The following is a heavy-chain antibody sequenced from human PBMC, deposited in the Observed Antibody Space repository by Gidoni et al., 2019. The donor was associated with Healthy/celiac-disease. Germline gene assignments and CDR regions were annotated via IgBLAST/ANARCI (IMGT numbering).Heavy chain of an antibody. V-gene: IGHV3-23*01. CDR3: AKDGDGYPDAFDI. Sequence: EVQLLESGGGLVQPGGSLRLFCAASGVTFSSYAMCWVRQVPGKGLEWVSAISGSGGSTYYADSVKGRFTSSRDNSKNTMYLQMNSLRAEDTAVYYCAKDGDGYPDAFDIWGQGTMVTVSS. D-gene: IGHD5-12*01. J-gene: IGHJ3*02. CDR2: ISGSGGST. CDR1: GVTFSSYA.